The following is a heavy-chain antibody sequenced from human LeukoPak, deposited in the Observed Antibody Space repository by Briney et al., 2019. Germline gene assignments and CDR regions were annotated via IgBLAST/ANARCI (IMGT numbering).Heavy chain of an antibody. D-gene: IGHD3-10*01. Sequence: QAGGSLRLSCAASGFTFSSYAMHWVRQAPGKGLEWVAVISYDGSSKYYADSVKGRFTISRDNSKNTLYLQMNSLRAEDTAVYYCARNYGPDYWGQGTLVTVSS. CDR2: ISYDGSSK. CDR1: GFTFSSYA. V-gene: IGHV3-30-3*01. J-gene: IGHJ4*02. CDR3: ARNYGPDY.